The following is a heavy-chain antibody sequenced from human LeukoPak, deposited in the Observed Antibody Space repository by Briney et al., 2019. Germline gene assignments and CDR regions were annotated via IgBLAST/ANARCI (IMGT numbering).Heavy chain of an antibody. CDR1: GFTFSSYS. J-gene: IGHJ4*02. CDR3: ARADRYGGNIRADY. D-gene: IGHD4-23*01. V-gene: IGHV3-21*01. CDR2: ISSSSSYI. Sequence: KSGGSLRLSCAASGFTFSSYSMNWVRQAPGKGLEWVSSISSSSSYIYYADSVKGRFTISRDSAKNSLYLQVNSLRAEDTAVYYCARADRYGGNIRADYWGQGTLVTVSS.